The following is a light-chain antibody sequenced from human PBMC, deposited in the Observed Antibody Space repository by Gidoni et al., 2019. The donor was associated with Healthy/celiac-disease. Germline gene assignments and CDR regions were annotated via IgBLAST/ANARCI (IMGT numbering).Light chain of an antibody. J-gene: IGKJ2*01. V-gene: IGKV3-20*01. CDR2: SAP. CDR3: QRYGSSPPYT. CDR1: QSASSRY. Sequence: EIVLTQSPGTLSLSPGERATLSCRASQSASSRYLDWSQQQPGQAPRLLIYSAPSRATGIPDRVSGSGSGTDFTLTISRLEPEDFAVYYCQRYGSSPPYTFGQXTKLEIK.